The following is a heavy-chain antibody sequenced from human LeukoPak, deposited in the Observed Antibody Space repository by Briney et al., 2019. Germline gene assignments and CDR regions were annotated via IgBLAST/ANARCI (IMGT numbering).Heavy chain of an antibody. CDR1: GFTFSSYW. CDR3: ARAHSSSLPLTYRY. Sequence: GGSLRLSCAASGFTFSSYWMSWVRQAPGKGLEWVANIKQDGSEKYYVDSVKGRFTISRDNAKSSPYLQMNSLRAEDTAVYYCARAHSSSLPLTYRYWGQGTLVTVSS. D-gene: IGHD6-6*01. J-gene: IGHJ4*02. CDR2: IKQDGSEK. V-gene: IGHV3-7*01.